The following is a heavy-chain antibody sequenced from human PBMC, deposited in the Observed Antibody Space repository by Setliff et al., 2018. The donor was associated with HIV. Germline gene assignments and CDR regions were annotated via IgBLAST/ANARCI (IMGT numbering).Heavy chain of an antibody. Sequence: PSETLSLTCTVSGGSISNSRYYWSWIRQPPGKGLEWMGSIYYSGSTYYNPSLKSRVTISVDTSKNQLSLKLSSVTAADAAVYYCASRVYYYDSSGYLREEGFDPWGQGTLVTVSS. CDR3: ASRVYYYDSSGYLREEGFDP. D-gene: IGHD3-22*01. CDR1: GGSISNSRYY. CDR2: IYYSGST. V-gene: IGHV4-39*01. J-gene: IGHJ5*02.